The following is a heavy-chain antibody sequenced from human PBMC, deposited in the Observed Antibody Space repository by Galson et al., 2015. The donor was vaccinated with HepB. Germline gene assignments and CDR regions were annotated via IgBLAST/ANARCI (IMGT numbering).Heavy chain of an antibody. CDR3: ARDLGTSVAGTPPALTPADY. V-gene: IGHV1-3*01. D-gene: IGHD6-19*01. J-gene: IGHJ4*02. CDR1: GYTFPGYA. CDR2: INAGNGNT. Sequence: SVKVSCKASGYTFPGYAMHWVRQAPGQRLEWMGWINAGNGNTKYSQKFQDRVTITRDTSASTAYMELSSLRSEDTAVYYCARDLGTSVAGTPPALTPADYWGQGTLVTVSS.